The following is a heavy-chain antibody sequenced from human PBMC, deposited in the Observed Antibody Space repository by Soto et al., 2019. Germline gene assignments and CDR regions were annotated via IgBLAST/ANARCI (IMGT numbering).Heavy chain of an antibody. J-gene: IGHJ3*02. CDR3: AKDRGYGSGTPYDAFDI. CDR1: GFTFDDYA. CDR2: ISWNGGTI. D-gene: IGHD3-10*01. Sequence: EVQVVESGGGLEQPGRSRRLSFPAPGFTFDDYARHWVRQAPGKGLEGVTGISWNGGTIGYADSVKGRFTISRDNAKNSLYLQMNSLKPEDTAFYYCAKDRGYGSGTPYDAFDIWGQGTMVTVSS. V-gene: IGHV3-9*01.